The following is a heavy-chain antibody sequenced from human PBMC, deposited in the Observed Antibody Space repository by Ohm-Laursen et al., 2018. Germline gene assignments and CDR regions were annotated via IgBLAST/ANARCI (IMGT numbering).Heavy chain of an antibody. D-gene: IGHD6-13*01. Sequence: SLRLSCTASGFTFSSYEMNWVRQAPGKGLEWVSYISSSGSTIYYADSVKGRFTISRDNAKNSLYLQMNSLRAEDTAVYYCARFTRSSWYYFDYWGQGTLVTVSS. V-gene: IGHV3-48*03. CDR1: GFTFSSYE. CDR3: ARFTRSSWYYFDY. CDR2: ISSSGSTI. J-gene: IGHJ4*02.